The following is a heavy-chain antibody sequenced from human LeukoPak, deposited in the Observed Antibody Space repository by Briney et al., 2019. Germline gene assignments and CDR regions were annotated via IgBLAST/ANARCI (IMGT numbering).Heavy chain of an antibody. CDR3: AREGGPYRPLDY. J-gene: IGHJ4*02. CDR1: GGSITNTNY. V-gene: IGHV4-4*02. CDR2: VNLQGST. Sequence: PSETLSPTSGVSGGSITNTNYWTWVRQPPGKGLEWIGEVNLQGSTNYNPSLMGQVAISVDKSENHISLQLTSVTAADTAVYYCAREGGPYRPLDYSGQGTLVTVSS.